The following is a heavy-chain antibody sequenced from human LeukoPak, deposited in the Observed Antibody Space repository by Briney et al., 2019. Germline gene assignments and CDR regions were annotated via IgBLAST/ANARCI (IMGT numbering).Heavy chain of an antibody. J-gene: IGHJ4*02. V-gene: IGHV3-11*06. CDR2: ISSSSSYI. Sequence: GGSLRLSCAASGFTFSDYYMSWIRQAPGKGLEWVSSISSSSSYIYYADSVKGRFTISRDNAKNSLYLQMNSLRAEDTAVYYCARDRYYYDSSGPLGYWGQGTLVTVSS. CDR1: GFTFSDYY. CDR3: ARDRYYYDSSGPLGY. D-gene: IGHD3-22*01.